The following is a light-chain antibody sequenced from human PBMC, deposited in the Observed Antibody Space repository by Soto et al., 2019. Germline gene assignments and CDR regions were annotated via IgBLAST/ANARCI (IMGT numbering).Light chain of an antibody. J-gene: IGKJ1*01. V-gene: IGKV1-33*01. CDR3: QQYDNLRT. Sequence: STVSGSIRDRVTISCRASQSINKWLAWYQHKPGKAPNLLIYDASNLETGVPSRFSGSGSGTDFTFTISSLQPEDIATYYCQQYDNLRTFGQGTKVDIK. CDR2: DAS. CDR1: QSINKW.